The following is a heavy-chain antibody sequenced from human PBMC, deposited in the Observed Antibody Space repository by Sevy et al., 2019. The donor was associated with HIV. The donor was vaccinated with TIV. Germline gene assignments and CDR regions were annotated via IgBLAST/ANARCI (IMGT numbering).Heavy chain of an antibody. Sequence: GESLKISCKGSGYSFTSYWIGWVHQTPGKGLEWMGIIYPSDSDTRYSPSFQGQVTISADNSVSTAYLQWSSLKASDTAMYYCARRNYYDSSGLFDYWGQGTLVTVSS. J-gene: IGHJ4*02. CDR3: ARRNYYDSSGLFDY. CDR2: IYPSDSDT. CDR1: GYSFTSYW. D-gene: IGHD3-22*01. V-gene: IGHV5-51*07.